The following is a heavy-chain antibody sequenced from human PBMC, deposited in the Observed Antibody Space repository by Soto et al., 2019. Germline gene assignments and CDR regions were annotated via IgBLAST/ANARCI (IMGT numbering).Heavy chain of an antibody. J-gene: IGHJ4*02. CDR3: ARGAGGSYPQSDY. CDR2: ISYDGRDK. D-gene: IGHD1-26*01. CDR1: GFTFSSYA. V-gene: IGHV3-30*04. Sequence: PGGSLRLSCAASGFTFSSYAMHWVRQAPGTGLEWVAVISYDGRDKYYPDSVKGRFTISRDNSKNTLYLQMNSLRAEDTAVYYFARGAGGSYPQSDYWGKGTMVTVSS.